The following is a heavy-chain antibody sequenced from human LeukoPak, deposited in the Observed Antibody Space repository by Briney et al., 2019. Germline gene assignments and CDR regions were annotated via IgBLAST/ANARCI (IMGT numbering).Heavy chain of an antibody. V-gene: IGHV1-18*01. D-gene: IGHD1-26*01. CDR3: ARGIVGATPTPYYFDY. CDR1: GYTFTSYG. J-gene: IGHJ4*02. CDR2: ISAYNGNT. Sequence: ASVKVSCKASGYTFTSYGISWVRQAPGQGLEWMGWISAYNGNTNYAQKLPGRVTMTTDTSTSTAYMELRSLSSDATAVYYCARGIVGATPTPYYFDYWGQGTLVTVSS.